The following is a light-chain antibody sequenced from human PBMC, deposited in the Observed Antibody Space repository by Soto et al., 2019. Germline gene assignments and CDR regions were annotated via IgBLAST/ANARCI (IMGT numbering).Light chain of an antibody. CDR1: QDINNY. Sequence: DIQVTQSTSSLSACVGDRVTITCQASQDINNYLNWYQQKPGKAPKLLIYDASNLQTGVPSRFSGSGSGTDFTFTISNLQPEDMATYYCQQYDNMFSTFGPGTKVDIK. V-gene: IGKV1-33*01. J-gene: IGKJ3*01. CDR2: DAS. CDR3: QQYDNMFST.